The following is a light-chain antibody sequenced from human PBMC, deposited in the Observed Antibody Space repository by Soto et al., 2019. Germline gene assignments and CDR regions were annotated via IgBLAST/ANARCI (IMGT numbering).Light chain of an antibody. J-gene: IGKJ4*01. Sequence: DIQMTQSPSPLSASVGDRVTITCRASQGIGNYLAWYQQRPGKVPKLLIYAASTLQSGVPSRFSGSGSGPDFTLTISSLQPEDVATYYCQKYDHAPLTFGGGTKVDIK. CDR3: QKYDHAPLT. CDR2: AAS. CDR1: QGIGNY. V-gene: IGKV1-27*01.